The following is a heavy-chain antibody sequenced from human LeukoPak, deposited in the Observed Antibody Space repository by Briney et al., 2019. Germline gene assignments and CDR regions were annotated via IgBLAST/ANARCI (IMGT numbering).Heavy chain of an antibody. Sequence: SETLSLTCTVSGGSLSGYHWGWIRQPPGKGLEWIGYILYSGDTTYNPSLKSRVTISIDTPKNQFSLKMTSATAADTAVYFCARDKQPGDNWGPGTLVTVSS. D-gene: IGHD7-27*01. CDR3: ARDKQPGDN. CDR1: GGSLSGYH. V-gene: IGHV4-59*01. CDR2: ILYSGDT. J-gene: IGHJ4*02.